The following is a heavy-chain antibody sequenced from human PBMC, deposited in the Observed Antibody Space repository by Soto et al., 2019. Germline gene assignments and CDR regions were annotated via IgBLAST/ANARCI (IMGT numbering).Heavy chain of an antibody. Sequence: QVQLQESGPGLVKPSETLSLTCTVSGGSISSYYWSWIQQPPGKVLEWIGYIYYSGSTNYNPSLKSRATISVDASKNPFSLKLSSVTAADTAVYYCARRWGSAADYWGQGTLVTVSS. V-gene: IGHV4-59*08. D-gene: IGHD2-15*01. CDR2: IYYSGST. J-gene: IGHJ4*02. CDR3: ARRWGSAADY. CDR1: GGSISSYY.